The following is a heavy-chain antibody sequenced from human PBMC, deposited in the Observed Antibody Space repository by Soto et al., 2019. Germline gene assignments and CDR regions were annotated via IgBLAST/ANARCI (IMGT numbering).Heavy chain of an antibody. V-gene: IGHV3-33*01. CDR1: GLTFNSYG. CDR3: ASRSDGFDY. J-gene: IGHJ4*02. Sequence: QVQLVESGGGVVQPGRSLRLSCAVSGLTFNSYGMHWVRQAPGKGLEWVAVIWYDGSNKNYADSVKGRFTISRDNSKNTLYLQMNSLRVEDTALYYCASRSDGFDYWGQGTLVTVSS. CDR2: IWYDGSNK.